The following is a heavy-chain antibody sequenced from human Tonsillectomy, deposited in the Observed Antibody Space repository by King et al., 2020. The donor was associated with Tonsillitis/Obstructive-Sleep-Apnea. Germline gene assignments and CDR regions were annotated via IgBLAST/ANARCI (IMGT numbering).Heavy chain of an antibody. D-gene: IGHD6-19*01. CDR1: GYSFTNYW. CDR3: ARRGAVGAENWFDP. Sequence: VQLVESGAEVKKPGDSLKISCKGSGYSFTNYWINWVRQMPGKGLEWMGVLYPGDSHTRYSPSFQGQVTISADKSIDTAYLQWSSLKASDTAMYYCARRGAVGAENWFDPWGQGTLVTVAS. V-gene: IGHV5-51*01. J-gene: IGHJ5*02. CDR2: LYPGDSHT.